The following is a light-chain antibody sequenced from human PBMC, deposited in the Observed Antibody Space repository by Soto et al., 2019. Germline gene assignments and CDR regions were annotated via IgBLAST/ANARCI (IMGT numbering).Light chain of an antibody. CDR1: NSDVGGYNY. V-gene: IGLV2-8*01. CDR2: GVN. CDR3: SSYAGSNILYV. J-gene: IGLJ1*01. Sequence: QSVLTQPPPASGSPGQSVTISCPGTNSDVGGYNYVSWYQQHPGKAPQLVIYGVNKRASGVPDRFSGSKSGNTASLTVSGLQAEDEADYYCSSYAGSNILYVFGTGTKVTV.